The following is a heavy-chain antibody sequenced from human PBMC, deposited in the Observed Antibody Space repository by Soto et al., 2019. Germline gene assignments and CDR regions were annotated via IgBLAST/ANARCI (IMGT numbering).Heavy chain of an antibody. J-gene: IGHJ6*02. CDR2: ISSSGSTI. CDR1: GFTFSSYE. V-gene: IGHV3-48*03. Sequence: PGGSLRLSCAASGFTFSSYEMNWVRQAPGKGLEWVSYISSSGSTIYYADSVKGRFTISRDNAKNSLYLQMNSLRAEDTAVYYCARYAGIAAAGRYYYYGMDVWGQGTTVTVSS. CDR3: ARYAGIAAAGRYYYYGMDV. D-gene: IGHD6-13*01.